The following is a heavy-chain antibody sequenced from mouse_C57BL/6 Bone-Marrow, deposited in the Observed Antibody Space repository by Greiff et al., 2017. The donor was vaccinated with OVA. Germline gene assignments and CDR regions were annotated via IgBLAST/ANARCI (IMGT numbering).Heavy chain of an antibody. CDR3: AKHGGNYYAMDY. CDR1: GFSLTSYG. J-gene: IGHJ4*01. Sequence: VKLMESGPGLVAPSQSLSITCTVSGFSLTSYGVVWVRQPPGKGLECLGVIWGGGSTNYYSALMSRLSISKDNSKSQVFIKMNRLQADDTAMYYCAKHGGNYYAMDYWGQGTSVTVSS. V-gene: IGHV2-9*01. CDR2: IWGGGST.